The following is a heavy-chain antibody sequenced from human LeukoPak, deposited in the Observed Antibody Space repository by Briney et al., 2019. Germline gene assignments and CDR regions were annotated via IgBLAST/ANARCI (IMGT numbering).Heavy chain of an antibody. CDR1: GFTLSSYA. V-gene: IGHV3-23*01. D-gene: IGHD3-3*01. CDR2: ISGSGDFT. J-gene: IGHJ6*02. CDR3: AAAYFGVDQYYYGMDV. Sequence: PGGSLRLSCVASGFTLSSYAVSWVRQAPGKGLEWVSAISGSGDFTPYADSVKGRFTISRDKSKNTLYLQMNSLRAEDTAVYYCAAAYFGVDQYYYGMDVWGQGTTATVSS.